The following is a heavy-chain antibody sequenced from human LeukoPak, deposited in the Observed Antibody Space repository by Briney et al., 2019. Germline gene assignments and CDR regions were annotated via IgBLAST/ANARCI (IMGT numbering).Heavy chain of an antibody. J-gene: IGHJ4*02. D-gene: IGHD6-19*01. Sequence: SVKVSCKASGFTFTSSAMQWVRQARGQCLEWIGWIVVGSGNTNYAQKFQERVTITRDMSTSTAYMELSSLRSEDTAVYYCAAGYAIAVAGTTGFVYWGQGTLVTVSS. V-gene: IGHV1-58*02. CDR3: AAGYAIAVAGTTGFVY. CDR2: IVVGSGNT. CDR1: GFTFTSSA.